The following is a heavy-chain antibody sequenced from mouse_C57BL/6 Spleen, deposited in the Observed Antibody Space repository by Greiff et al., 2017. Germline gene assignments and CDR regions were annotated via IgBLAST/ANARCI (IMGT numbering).Heavy chain of an antibody. CDR3: AREGEVGYGASYTMDY. Sequence: QVQLQQPGAELVRPGTSVKLSCKASGYTFTSYWMHWVKQRPGQGLEWIGVIDPSDSYTNYNQKFKGKATLTVDTSSSTAYMQLSSLTSEDSAVYYCAREGEVGYGASYTMDYWGQGTSVTVSS. V-gene: IGHV1-59*01. CDR1: GYTFTSYW. CDR2: IDPSDSYT. J-gene: IGHJ4*01. D-gene: IGHD2-2*01.